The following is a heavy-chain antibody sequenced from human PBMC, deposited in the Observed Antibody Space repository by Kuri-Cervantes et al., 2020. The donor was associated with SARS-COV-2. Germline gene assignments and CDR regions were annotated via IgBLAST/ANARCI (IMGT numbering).Heavy chain of an antibody. V-gene: IGHV4-34*01. J-gene: IGHJ4*02. CDR3: ARVSAAGCSGGSCYPEIDY. CDR1: GGSISSYY. Sequence: SETLSLTCTVSGGSISSYYWSWIRQPPGKGLEWIGEINHSGSTNYNPSLKSRVTISVDTSKNQFSLKLSSVTAADTAVYYCARVSAAGCSGGSCYPEIDYWGQGTLVTVSS. CDR2: INHSGST. D-gene: IGHD2-15*01.